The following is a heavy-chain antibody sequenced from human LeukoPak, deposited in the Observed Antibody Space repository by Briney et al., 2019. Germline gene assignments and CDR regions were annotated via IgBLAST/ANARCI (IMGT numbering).Heavy chain of an antibody. CDR3: ARSRPGIAVAGGFDY. Sequence: GASVKVSCKASGGTFSSYAISWVRQAPGQGLEWMGRIISILGIANYAQKFQGRVTITADKSTSTAYMELSSLRSEDTAVYYCARSRPGIAVAGGFDYWGQGTLVTVSS. CDR2: IISILGIA. CDR1: GGTFSSYA. D-gene: IGHD6-19*01. J-gene: IGHJ4*02. V-gene: IGHV1-69*04.